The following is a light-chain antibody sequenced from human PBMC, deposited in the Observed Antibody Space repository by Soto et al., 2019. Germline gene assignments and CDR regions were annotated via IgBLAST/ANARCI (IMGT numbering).Light chain of an antibody. CDR1: QSISSW. Sequence: DVQMTQSPSTLSASVGDRVTITCRASQSISSWLAWYQQEPGKAPKLLISEASTLEGGVPSRFSGSGSGTEFALTLSSLQPDDFASYYCQQYSSYPWTFGQGTKVEIK. J-gene: IGKJ1*01. CDR3: QQYSSYPWT. CDR2: EAS. V-gene: IGKV1-5*03.